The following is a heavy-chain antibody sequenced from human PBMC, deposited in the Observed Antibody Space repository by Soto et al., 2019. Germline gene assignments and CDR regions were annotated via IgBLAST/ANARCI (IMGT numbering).Heavy chain of an antibody. J-gene: IGHJ6*03. Sequence: GGSLRLSCAASGFTFSSYDMHWVRQATGKGLEWVSAIGTAGDTYYPGSVKGRFTISRENAKNSLYLQMNSLRAGDTAVYYCARDRGEKYYYGSGSYKYYYYMDVWGKGTTVTVSS. CDR1: GFTFSSYD. V-gene: IGHV3-13*01. CDR2: IGTAGDT. D-gene: IGHD3-10*01. CDR3: ARDRGEKYYYGSGSYKYYYYMDV.